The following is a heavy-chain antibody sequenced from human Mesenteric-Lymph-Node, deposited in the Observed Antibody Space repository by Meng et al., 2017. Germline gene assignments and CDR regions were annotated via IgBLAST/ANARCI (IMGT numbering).Heavy chain of an antibody. Sequence: QVHLVWTGGCLVKPGGSMRLSCAASGFSFSDYNMSWLRQAPGEGLQWISSIGNAGTITHYADSVKGRFTISRDNAENSLYLQMDSLRVEDTGVYYCAKGLYYFDQWGQGTLVTVSS. J-gene: IGHJ4*02. CDR3: AKGLYYFDQ. CDR1: GFSFSDYN. V-gene: IGHV3-11*04. CDR2: IGNAGTIT.